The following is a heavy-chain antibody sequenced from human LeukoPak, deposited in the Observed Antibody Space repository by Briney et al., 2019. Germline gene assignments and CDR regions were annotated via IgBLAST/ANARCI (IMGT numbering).Heavy chain of an antibody. Sequence: ASVKVSCKVSRYTLTELSMHWVRQAPGKGLEWMGGFDPEDGETIYAQKFQGRVTMTEDTSTDTAYMELSSLRSEDTAVYYCATANRIVVVPAAPFDYWGQGTLVTVSS. CDR3: ATANRIVVVPAAPFDY. D-gene: IGHD2-2*01. V-gene: IGHV1-24*01. J-gene: IGHJ4*02. CDR1: RYTLTELS. CDR2: FDPEDGET.